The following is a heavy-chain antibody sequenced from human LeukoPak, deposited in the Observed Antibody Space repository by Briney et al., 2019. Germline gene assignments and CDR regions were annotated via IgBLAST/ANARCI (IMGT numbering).Heavy chain of an antibody. CDR1: GFTFSSYA. D-gene: IGHD6-13*01. CDR2: ISYDGSNK. V-gene: IGHV3-30*04. J-gene: IGHJ4*02. CDR3: ARRRDSSSWYGWGYDN. Sequence: GGSLRLSCTAFGFTFSSYAMHWVRQAPGKGLEWVAVISYDGSNKYYADSVKGRFTISRDNSKNTLYLQMNSLRAEDTAVYYCARRRDSSSWYGWGYDNWGQGTLVTVSS.